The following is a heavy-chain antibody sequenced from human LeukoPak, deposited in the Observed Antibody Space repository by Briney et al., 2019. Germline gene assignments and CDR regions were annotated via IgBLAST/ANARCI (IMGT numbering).Heavy chain of an antibody. CDR2: IRSKADSYAT. CDR1: GFTFSDSG. V-gene: IGHV3-73*01. D-gene: IGHD1-26*01. CDR3: ATFPSGSWSAY. Sequence: GGSLRLSCAASGFTFSDSGMHWVRQASGKGLEGVGHIRSKADSYATVYAASVKGRFTITRDDSENTAYLQMNSLKTEDTAVYYCATFPSGSWSAYWGQGTLVTVSS. J-gene: IGHJ4*02.